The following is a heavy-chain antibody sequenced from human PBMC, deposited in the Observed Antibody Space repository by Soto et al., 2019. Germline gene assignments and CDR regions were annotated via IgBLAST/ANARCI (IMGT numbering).Heavy chain of an antibody. V-gene: IGHV1-18*01. CDR3: ARVENYDILTGPNYYYYYMDV. CDR2: ISAYNGNP. Sequence: QVQLVQSGAEVKKPGASVKVSCKASGYTFTSYGISWVRQAPGQGLEWMGWISAYNGNPNYAQKLQGRVTMTTDTSTSTAYMELRSLRSDDTAVYYCARVENYDILTGPNYYYYYMDVWGKGTTVTVSS. J-gene: IGHJ6*03. D-gene: IGHD3-9*01. CDR1: GYTFTSYG.